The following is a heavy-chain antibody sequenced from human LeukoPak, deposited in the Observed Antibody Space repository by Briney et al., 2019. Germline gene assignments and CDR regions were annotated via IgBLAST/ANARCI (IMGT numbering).Heavy chain of an antibody. J-gene: IGHJ4*02. CDR3: ASGQWLVRGFDY. Sequence: GGSLRLSCAASGFTFSSYAMSWVRQAPGKGLEWVSAISGSGGSTYYADSVKGRFTISRDNSKNTLYLQMNGLRAEDTAVYYCASGQWLVRGFDYWGQGTLVTVSS. D-gene: IGHD6-19*01. CDR2: ISGSGGST. CDR1: GFTFSSYA. V-gene: IGHV3-23*01.